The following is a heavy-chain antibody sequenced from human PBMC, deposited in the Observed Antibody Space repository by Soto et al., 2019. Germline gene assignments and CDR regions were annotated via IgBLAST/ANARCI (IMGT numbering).Heavy chain of an antibody. V-gene: IGHV3-74*01. CDR2: INSDGSST. Sequence: EVQLVESGGGLVQPGGSLRLSCAASGFTLSSYWMHWVRQAPGKGLVWVSRINSDGSSTSYADSVKGRFTISRDNAKNTLYLQMNSLRAEDTAVYYCTSGPPMYCSSSSCYASPFDYWGQGTLVTFSS. D-gene: IGHD2-2*01. J-gene: IGHJ4*02. CDR3: TSGPPMYCSSSSCYASPFDY. CDR1: GFTLSSYW.